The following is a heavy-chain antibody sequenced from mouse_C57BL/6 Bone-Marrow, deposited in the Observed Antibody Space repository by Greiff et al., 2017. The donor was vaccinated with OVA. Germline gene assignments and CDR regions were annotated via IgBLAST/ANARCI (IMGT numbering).Heavy chain of an antibody. V-gene: IGHV5-9*04. CDR2: ISGGGGNT. Sequence: EVQVVESGGGLVKPGGSLKLSCAASGFTFSSYTMSWVRQTPEKRLEWVATISGGGGNTYYPDSVKGRFTISRDNAKNTLYLQMSSLRSEDTAVYYCARQPISFYDGYYLYAMDYWGQGTSVTVSS. J-gene: IGHJ4*01. CDR3: ARQPISFYDGYYLYAMDY. D-gene: IGHD2-3*01. CDR1: GFTFSSYT.